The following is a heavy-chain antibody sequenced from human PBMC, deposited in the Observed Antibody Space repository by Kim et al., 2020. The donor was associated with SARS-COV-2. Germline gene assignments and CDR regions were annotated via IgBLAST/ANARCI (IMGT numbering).Heavy chain of an antibody. V-gene: IGHV4-34*01. Sequence: STNYNPSLKSRVTISVDTSKNQFSLKLSSVTAADTAVYYCAREETTTFDYWGQGTLVTVSS. D-gene: IGHD1-7*01. CDR3: AREETTTFDY. J-gene: IGHJ4*02. CDR2: ST.